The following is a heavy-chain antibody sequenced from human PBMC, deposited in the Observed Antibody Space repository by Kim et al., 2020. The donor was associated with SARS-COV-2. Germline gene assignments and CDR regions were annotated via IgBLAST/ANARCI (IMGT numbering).Heavy chain of an antibody. D-gene: IGHD2-21*02. CDR1: GFIFSDFS. CDR2: ISTTSSNI. CDR3: ARDGDGNQRGYYFHH. V-gene: IGHV3-48*02. Sequence: GGSLRLSCAASGFIFSDFSMDWVRQAPGKGLEWISYISTTSSNIYYADSVRGRFTVSRDNAKNSLYLQMNNLKDEDTAVYYCARDGDGNQRGYYFHHWGPGTLVAVSS. J-gene: IGHJ4*02.